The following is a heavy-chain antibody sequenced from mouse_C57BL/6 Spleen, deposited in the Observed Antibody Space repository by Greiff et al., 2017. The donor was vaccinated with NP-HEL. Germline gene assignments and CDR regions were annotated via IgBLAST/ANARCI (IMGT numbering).Heavy chain of an antibody. V-gene: IGHV5-15*04. J-gene: IGHJ4*01. CDR1: GFTFSDYG. CDR2: ISNLAYSI. CDR3: ARRYDYDDGYYAMDY. D-gene: IGHD2-4*01. Sequence: DVMLVESGGGLVQPGGSLKLSCAASGFTFSDYGMAWVRQAPRKGPEWVAFISNLAYSIYYADTVTGRFTISRENAKNTLYLEMSSLRSEDTAMYYCARRYDYDDGYYAMDYWGQGTSVTVSS.